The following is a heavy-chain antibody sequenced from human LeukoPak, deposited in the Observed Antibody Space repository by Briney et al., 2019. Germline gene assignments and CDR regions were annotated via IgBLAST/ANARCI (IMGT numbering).Heavy chain of an antibody. V-gene: IGHV3-33*08. CDR1: GFTFSSYG. CDR2: IWYDGSNK. J-gene: IGHJ4*02. CDR3: ARATPKRGYSGYDRGYFDY. D-gene: IGHD5-12*01. Sequence: GRSLRLSCAASGFTFSSYGMHWVRQAPGKGLEWVAVIWYDGSNKYYADSVKGRFTISRDNSKNTLYLQMNSLRAEDTAVYYCARATPKRGYSGYDRGYFDYWGQGTLVTVSS.